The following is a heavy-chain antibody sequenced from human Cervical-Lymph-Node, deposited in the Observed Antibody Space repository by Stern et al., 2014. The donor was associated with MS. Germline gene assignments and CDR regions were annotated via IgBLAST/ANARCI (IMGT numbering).Heavy chain of an antibody. Sequence: QLGQSGPEVKKPGTSVKVSCKASGFTFTSSAVQWVRQARGQRLEWIGWIVVGSGNTNYAQKVQERVTITRDMSTSTAYMELSSLRSEDTAVYYCAAFPSSSRNYFDYWGQGTLVTVSS. J-gene: IGHJ4*02. CDR2: IVVGSGNT. V-gene: IGHV1-58*01. CDR1: GFTFTSSA. D-gene: IGHD6-13*01. CDR3: AAFPSSSRNYFDY.